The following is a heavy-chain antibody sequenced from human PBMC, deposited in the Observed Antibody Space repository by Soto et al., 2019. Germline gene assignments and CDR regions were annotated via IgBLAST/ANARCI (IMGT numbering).Heavy chain of an antibody. V-gene: IGHV1-46*01. CDR2: INPSGGST. Sequence: QVQLVQSGAEVKKPGASVKVSCKASGYTFTSYYMHWVRQAPGQGLEWMGIINPSGGSTSYAQKFQGRVTMTRDTSTSTVYMELSSLRSEDTAVYYCARRSGYSGYGGAGDAFDIWGQGTMVTVSS. D-gene: IGHD5-12*01. CDR1: GYTFTSYY. J-gene: IGHJ3*02. CDR3: ARRSGYSGYGGAGDAFDI.